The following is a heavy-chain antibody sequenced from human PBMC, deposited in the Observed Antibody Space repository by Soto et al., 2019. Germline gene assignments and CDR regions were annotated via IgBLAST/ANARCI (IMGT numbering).Heavy chain of an antibody. Sequence: WSLRLSCAASGFTFSSYGMHWVRQAPGKGLEWVAVIWYDGSNKYYADSVKGRFTISRDNSKNTLYLQMNSLRAEDTAVYYCARDGASYDSSGYSFDYWGQGTLVTVSS. CDR2: IWYDGSNK. D-gene: IGHD3-22*01. CDR3: ARDGASYDSSGYSFDY. J-gene: IGHJ4*02. CDR1: GFTFSSYG. V-gene: IGHV3-33*01.